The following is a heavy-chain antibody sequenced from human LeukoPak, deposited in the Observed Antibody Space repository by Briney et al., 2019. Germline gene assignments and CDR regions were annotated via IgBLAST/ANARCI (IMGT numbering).Heavy chain of an antibody. J-gene: IGHJ4*02. D-gene: IGHD3-22*01. CDR2: INHSGST. Sequence: SETLSLTCAVYGGSFSGYYWSWIRQPPGKGLEWIGEINHSGSTNYNPSLKSRVTISVDTSKNQFSLKLSSVTAADTAVYYCARVSPLDYYDSSGYYDYWGQGTLVTVSS. V-gene: IGHV4-34*01. CDR3: ARVSPLDYYDSSGYYDY. CDR1: GGSFSGYY.